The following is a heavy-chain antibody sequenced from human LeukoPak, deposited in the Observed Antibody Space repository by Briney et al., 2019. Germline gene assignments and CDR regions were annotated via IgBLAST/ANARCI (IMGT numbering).Heavy chain of an antibody. Sequence: SETLSLTCSVSGGSISSYYWSWIRQPPGKGLEWIGYVYYGGSTNSNPSLQSRVTISVDTSKNQFSLQLSSVTAADTAVYYCARYMSGPGPFDYWGQGTLVTVSS. CDR2: VYYGGST. CDR1: GGSISSYY. D-gene: IGHD6-19*01. J-gene: IGHJ4*02. V-gene: IGHV4-59*08. CDR3: ARYMSGPGPFDY.